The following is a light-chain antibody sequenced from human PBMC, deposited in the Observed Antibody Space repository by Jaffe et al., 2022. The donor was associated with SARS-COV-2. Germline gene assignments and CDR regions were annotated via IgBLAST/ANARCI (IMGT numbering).Light chain of an antibody. CDR3: QQYNNWPLT. CDR1: QSVSSN. V-gene: IGKV3-15*01. Sequence: EIVMTQSPATLSVSPGERATLSCRASQSVSSNLAWYQQKPGQAPRLLIYRTSNRATGLPPRFSGSGSGTEFTLTISSLQSEDFAVYYCQQYNNWPLTFGGGTKVEVK. CDR2: RTS. J-gene: IGKJ4*01.